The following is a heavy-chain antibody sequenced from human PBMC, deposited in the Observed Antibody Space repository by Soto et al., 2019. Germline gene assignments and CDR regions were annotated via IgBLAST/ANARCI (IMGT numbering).Heavy chain of an antibody. Sequence: QVQLVESGGGVVQPGRSLRLSCAASGFTFSSYGMHWVRQAPGKGLEWVAVISYDGSNKYYADSVKGRFTISRDNSKXXXXXXXXXXXXXXXXXXXXXXXTAFSSXYXPPNYWGQGTLVTVSS. CDR1: GFTFSSYG. V-gene: IGHV3-30*03. J-gene: IGHJ4*02. CDR2: ISYDGSNK. CDR3: XXXTAFSSXYXPPNY. D-gene: IGHD6-13*01.